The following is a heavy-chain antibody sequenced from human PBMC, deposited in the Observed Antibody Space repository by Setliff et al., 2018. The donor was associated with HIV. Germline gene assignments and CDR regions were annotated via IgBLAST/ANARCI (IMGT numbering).Heavy chain of an antibody. CDR2: IDSSGTT. D-gene: IGHD3-10*01. Sequence: SETLSLTCTISGGSFGVFRWSWIRQSAGRGLEWIGRIDSSGTTDYKPSLKGRVAISVDTSRNQFSLRVTSVTAADTAVYFCARDRHSSGLGSYGPWGPGILVTVSS. J-gene: IGHJ5*02. V-gene: IGHV4-4*07. CDR3: ARDRHSSGLGSYGP. CDR1: GGSFGVFR.